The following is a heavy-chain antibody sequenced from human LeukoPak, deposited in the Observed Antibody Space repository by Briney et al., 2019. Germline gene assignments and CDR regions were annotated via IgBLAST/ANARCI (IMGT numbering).Heavy chain of an antibody. CDR2: IFYSGST. V-gene: IGHV4-39*01. D-gene: IGHD3-22*01. J-gene: IGHJ4*02. Sequence: SETLSLTCTVSGGSISSRHCYWGWIRQPPGKGLEWIGSIFYSGSTYYNPSLKSRVTISVDTSKNQFSLKLTSVTAADTAVYYCARLDNSGYYFIDYWGQGTLVTVSS. CDR1: GGSISSRHCY. CDR3: ARLDNSGYYFIDY.